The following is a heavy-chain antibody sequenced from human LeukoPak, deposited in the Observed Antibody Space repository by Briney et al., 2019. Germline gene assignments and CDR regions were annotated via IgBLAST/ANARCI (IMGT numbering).Heavy chain of an antibody. V-gene: IGHV4-39*07. D-gene: IGHD1-26*01. J-gene: IGHJ4*02. CDR2: IYYSGST. CDR3: ARGYRVGAPTVFDY. Sequence: SETLSLTCTVSGGSISSSNYYWGWTRQPPGKGLEWIGSIYYSGSTYYNPSLKSRVTISVDTSKNQFSLKLSSVTAADTAVYYCARGYRVGAPTVFDYWGQGTLVTVSS. CDR1: GGSISSSNYY.